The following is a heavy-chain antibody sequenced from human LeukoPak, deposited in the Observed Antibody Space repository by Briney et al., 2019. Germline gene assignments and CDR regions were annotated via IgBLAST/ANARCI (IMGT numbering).Heavy chain of an antibody. Sequence: PGGSLRLSCAASGFTFSSYAMSWVRQAPGKGLEWVSVIYSGGSTYYADSVKGRFTISRDNSKNTLYLQMNSLRAEDTAVYYCARYSGSYRGFDYWGQGTLVTVSS. CDR2: IYSGGST. V-gene: IGHV3-53*01. CDR1: GFTFSSYA. D-gene: IGHD1-26*01. CDR3: ARYSGSYRGFDY. J-gene: IGHJ4*02.